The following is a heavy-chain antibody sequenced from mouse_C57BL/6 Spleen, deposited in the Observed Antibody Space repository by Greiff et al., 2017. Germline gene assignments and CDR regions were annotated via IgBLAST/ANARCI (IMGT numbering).Heavy chain of an antibody. V-gene: IGHV2-5*01. D-gene: IGHD1-1*01. CDR1: GFSLTSYG. CDR2: IWRGGST. J-gene: IGHJ2*01. Sequence: VQLQQSGPGLVQPSQSLSITCTVSGFSLTSYGVHWVRQSPGKGLEWLGVIWRGGSTDYNAAFMSRLSITKDNSKSQVFFKMNSLQADDTAIYYCAKNREDYGSSLDYWGQGTTLTVSS. CDR3: AKNREDYGSSLDY.